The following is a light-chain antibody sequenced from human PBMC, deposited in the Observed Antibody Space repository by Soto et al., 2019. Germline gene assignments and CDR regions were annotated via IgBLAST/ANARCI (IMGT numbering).Light chain of an antibody. Sequence: ALTQPRSVSGSPGQSVTISCTGTTSNIGTYDYVSWYQQHPGKVPKLMIYDVSQRPSGVPDRFSGSKSGNTASPTISGLQTEDEADYYCCSYAGRYTVLFGGGTKVTVL. CDR3: CSYAGRYTVL. J-gene: IGLJ2*01. CDR2: DVS. CDR1: TSNIGTYDY. V-gene: IGLV2-11*01.